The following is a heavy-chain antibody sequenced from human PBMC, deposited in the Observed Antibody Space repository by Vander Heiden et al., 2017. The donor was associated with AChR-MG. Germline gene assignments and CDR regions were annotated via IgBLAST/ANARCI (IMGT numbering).Heavy chain of an antibody. CDR1: GFTFSSYA. Sequence: EVQLLASGGGLVQPGGSLRPSCEASGFTFSSYAIGWVRQAPGKGLEWVSAISGSGGSTYYADSVKGRFTISRDNSKNTLYLQMNSLRAEDTAVYYCAKYRYCSGGSCYSRDYFDYWGQGTLVTVSS. D-gene: IGHD2-15*01. CDR3: AKYRYCSGGSCYSRDYFDY. J-gene: IGHJ4*02. CDR2: ISGSGGST. V-gene: IGHV3-23*01.